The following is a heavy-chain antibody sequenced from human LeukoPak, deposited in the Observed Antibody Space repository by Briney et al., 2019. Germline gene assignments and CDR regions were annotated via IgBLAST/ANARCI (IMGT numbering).Heavy chain of an antibody. CDR3: ARAAGRSDY. Sequence: PGGSLRLSCAASGFTFSSYAMHWVRQAPGKGLEWVAVISYDGSNKYYADSVKGRFTISRDNSKNTLYLQMNSLRAEDTAVYYCARAAGRSDYWGQGTLVTVSS. J-gene: IGHJ4*02. CDR2: ISYDGSNK. V-gene: IGHV3-30-3*01. CDR1: GFTFSSYA.